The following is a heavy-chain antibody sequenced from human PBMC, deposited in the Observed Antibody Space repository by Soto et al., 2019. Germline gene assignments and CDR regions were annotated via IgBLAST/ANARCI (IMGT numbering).Heavy chain of an antibody. J-gene: IGHJ3*01. CDR1: GDTISSSDFY. D-gene: IGHD4-17*01. V-gene: IGHV4-39*01. CDR3: ARRTDYGDYSDAFDV. CDR2: IFYSGST. Sequence: SETLSLTCTASGDTISSSDFYWGWIRQPPGRGLEWIGNIFYSGSTYYNPSLKSRVTISVDTSRNQFSLKLSSVTAADTAVYYCARRTDYGDYSDAFDVRGHGSMVTVSS.